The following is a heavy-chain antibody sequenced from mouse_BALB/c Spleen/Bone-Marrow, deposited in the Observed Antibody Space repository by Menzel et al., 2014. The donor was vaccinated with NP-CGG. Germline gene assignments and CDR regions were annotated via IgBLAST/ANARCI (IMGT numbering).Heavy chain of an antibody. J-gene: IGHJ2*01. CDR1: GYTFTSYW. CDR3: TRSGGYYFDY. CDR2: IYPSDSYT. Sequence: VKLQESGAELVRPRASVKLSCKASGYTFTSYWINWVKQRPGQGLEWIGNIYPSDSYTNYNQKFKDKATLTVDKSSSTAYMQLSSPTSEDSAVYYCTRSGGYYFDYWGQGTTLTVSS. V-gene: IGHV1-69*02.